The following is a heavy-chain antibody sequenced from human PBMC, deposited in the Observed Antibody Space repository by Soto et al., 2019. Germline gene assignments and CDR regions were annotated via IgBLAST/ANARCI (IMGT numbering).Heavy chain of an antibody. V-gene: IGHV3-48*01. CDR3: ARDSYGDYAFDI. Sequence: EVQLVESGGGFVQPGGSLRLSCAASGFTFSRYSMNWVRQAPGKGLEWISYISSSGSPIFYADSVKGRFTISRDSAENSLYLPMNSLRAEDTAVYFCARDSYGDYAFDIWGQGTMVTVSS. CDR1: GFTFSRYS. D-gene: IGHD4-17*01. J-gene: IGHJ3*02. CDR2: ISSSGSPI.